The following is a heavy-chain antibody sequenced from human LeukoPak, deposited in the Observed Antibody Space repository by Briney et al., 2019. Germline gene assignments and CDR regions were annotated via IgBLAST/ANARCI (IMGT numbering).Heavy chain of an antibody. V-gene: IGHV4-59*08. CDR3: ARHNEVVPAAPPDWYFDL. J-gene: IGHJ2*01. Sequence: PSETLSLTCTVSGGSISSYYWSWIRQPPGKGLEWIGYIYYSGSTNYNPSLKGRVTISVDTSKNQFSLKLSSVTAADTAVYYCARHNEVVPAAPPDWYFDLWGRGTLVTVSS. CDR1: GGSISSYY. D-gene: IGHD2-2*01. CDR2: IYYSGST.